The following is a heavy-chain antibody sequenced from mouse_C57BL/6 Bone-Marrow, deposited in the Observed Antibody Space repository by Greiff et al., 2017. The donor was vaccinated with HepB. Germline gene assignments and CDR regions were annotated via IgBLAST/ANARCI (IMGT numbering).Heavy chain of an antibody. J-gene: IGHJ1*03. CDR1: GYSFKSYY. CDR3: ARSGDYYGSRPLYWYFDV. V-gene: IGHV1-66*01. Sequence: QVQLKQSGPELVKPGASVKISCKASGYSFKSYYIHWVKQRPGQGLEWIGWIYPGSGNTKYNEKFKGKATRTADTSSSTAYMQLSSLTSEDSAVYYCARSGDYYGSRPLYWYFDVWGTGTTVTFSS. CDR2: IYPGSGNT. D-gene: IGHD1-1*01.